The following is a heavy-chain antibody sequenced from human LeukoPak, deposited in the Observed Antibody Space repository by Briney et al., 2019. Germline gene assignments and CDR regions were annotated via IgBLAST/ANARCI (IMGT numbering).Heavy chain of an antibody. V-gene: IGHV1-18*01. CDR3: ARVWDDYVWGSYRPRWFDP. Sequence: ASVRVSCKASGYTFTSYGISWVRQAPGQGLEWMAWISAYNGNTNYAQKLQGRVTMTTDTSKSTAYMELRSLRSDDTAVYYCARVWDDYVWGSYRPRWFDPWGQGTLVTVSS. CDR2: ISAYNGNT. J-gene: IGHJ5*02. CDR1: GYTFTSYG. D-gene: IGHD3-16*02.